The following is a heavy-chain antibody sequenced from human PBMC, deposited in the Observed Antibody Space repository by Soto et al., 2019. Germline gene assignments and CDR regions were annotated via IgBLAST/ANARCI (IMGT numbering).Heavy chain of an antibody. CDR2: IIPIFGTA. Sequence: QVQLVQSGAEVKKPGSSVKVSCKASGGTFSSYAISWVRQAPGQGLEWMGGIIPIFGTANYAQKSQGRVTITADESXXTXCXXLSSLRSEETAGHYCAGHRWDIAAARRDYYYGMVVWGQGTTVTVSS. CDR3: AGHRWDIAAARRDYYYGMVV. D-gene: IGHD6-13*01. V-gene: IGHV1-69*12. J-gene: IGHJ6*02. CDR1: GGTFSSYA.